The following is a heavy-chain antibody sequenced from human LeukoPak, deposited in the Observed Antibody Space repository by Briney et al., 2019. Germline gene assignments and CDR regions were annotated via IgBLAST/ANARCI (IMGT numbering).Heavy chain of an antibody. D-gene: IGHD1-1*01. Sequence: GGSLRPSCRASGLTLGSSWMHWVRQAPGKGLGWVLRINSDGSSTSYADSVKGRFTISRDNAKNTLYLQMNSLRAEDTAVYYCARETGTSDFDYWGQGTLVTVSS. CDR1: GLTLGSSW. J-gene: IGHJ4*02. CDR2: INSDGSST. CDR3: ARETGTSDFDY. V-gene: IGHV3-74*01.